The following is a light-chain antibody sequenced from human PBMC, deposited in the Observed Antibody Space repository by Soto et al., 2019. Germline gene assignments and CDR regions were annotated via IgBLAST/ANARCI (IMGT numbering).Light chain of an antibody. J-gene: IGLJ3*02. Sequence: QTAVTQEPSFSVSPGGTVTLTCGLTSGSVSTRNYPSWYQQIPGQAPRTLIYNTNTRSSGVPDRFSGSILGNKAALTITGAQAADESDYYCALYVGSGIHWVFGGGTKLTVL. V-gene: IGLV8-61*01. CDR2: NTN. CDR3: ALYVGSGIHWV. CDR1: SGSVSTRNY.